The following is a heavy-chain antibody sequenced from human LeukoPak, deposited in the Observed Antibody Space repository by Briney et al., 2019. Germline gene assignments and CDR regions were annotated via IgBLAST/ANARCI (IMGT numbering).Heavy chain of an antibody. CDR3: AKSGAAVSMYHYYYMDV. CDR2: ISGNGGNT. D-gene: IGHD2/OR15-2a*01. Sequence: GGSLKLSCVASGFAFSNFAMTWVRQAPGKGLEWVSAISGNGGNTYYADSVKGRFTISRDNSKSTLYLQMSSLRAEDTAGYFCAKSGAAVSMYHYYYMDVWGKGTTVTVSS. V-gene: IGHV3-23*01. CDR1: GFAFSNFA. J-gene: IGHJ6*03.